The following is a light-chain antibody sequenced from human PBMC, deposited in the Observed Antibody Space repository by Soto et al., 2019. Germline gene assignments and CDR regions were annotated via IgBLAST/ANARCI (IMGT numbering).Light chain of an antibody. CDR3: NSFRVSHLYV. Sequence: SVLTQPASVSWSPGRTITSSCTGTSSDIGGYNAVSWYQHHPGKAPKLIIYEVTHRPSGVSDRFSASKSGNTASLTISGLQAEDEADYYCNSFRVSHLYVFGTGTK. CDR2: EVT. J-gene: IGLJ1*01. V-gene: IGLV2-14*01. CDR1: SSDIGGYNA.